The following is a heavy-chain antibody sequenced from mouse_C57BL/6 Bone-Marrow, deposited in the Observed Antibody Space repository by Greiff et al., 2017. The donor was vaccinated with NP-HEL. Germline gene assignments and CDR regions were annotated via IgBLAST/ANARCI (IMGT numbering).Heavy chain of an antibody. V-gene: IGHV1-50*01. Sequence: VQRVESGAELVKPGASVKLSCKASGYTFTSYWMQWVKQRPGQGLEGIGEIDPSDSSTNYNQKFKGKATLTVDTSTSTAYMQLSSLTSEDSAVYYCARRTTVVADYWGQGTTLTVSS. CDR1: GYTFTSYW. CDR3: ARRTTVVADY. CDR2: IDPSDSST. J-gene: IGHJ2*01. D-gene: IGHD1-1*01.